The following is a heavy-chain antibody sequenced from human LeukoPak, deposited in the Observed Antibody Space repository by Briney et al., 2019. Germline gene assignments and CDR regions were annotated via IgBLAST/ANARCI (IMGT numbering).Heavy chain of an antibody. V-gene: IGHV3-23*01. J-gene: IGHJ4*02. Sequence: GGSLRLSCAVSGFTFSSYAMSWVRQAPEKGLEWVSGLSGTGGTTYSADSVKGRFTISRDNSKNTLYLQMNSLRAEDTAIYYCAKEASSGYYTALYFDFWGQGTLVTVSS. CDR1: GFTFSSYA. D-gene: IGHD3-22*01. CDR2: LSGTGGTT. CDR3: AKEASSGYYTALYFDF.